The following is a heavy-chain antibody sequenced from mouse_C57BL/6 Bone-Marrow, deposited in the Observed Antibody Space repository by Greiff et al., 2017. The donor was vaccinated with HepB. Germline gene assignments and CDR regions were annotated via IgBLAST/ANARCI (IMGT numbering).Heavy chain of an antibody. CDR2: ISNLAYSI. Sequence: EVQRVASGGGLVQPGGSLKLSCAASGFTFSDYGLAWVRQAPRKGPEWVAFISNLAYSIYYADTVTGRFTITRESAKNTLYLDMSRLRSEDTAMYYCARVRGDLAWFAYWGQGTRVTVSA. V-gene: IGHV5-15*01. D-gene: IGHD3-3*01. CDR1: GFTFSDYG. CDR3: ARVRGDLAWFAY. J-gene: IGHJ3*01.